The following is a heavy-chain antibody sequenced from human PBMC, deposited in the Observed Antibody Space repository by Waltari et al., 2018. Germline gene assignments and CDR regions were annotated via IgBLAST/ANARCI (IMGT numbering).Heavy chain of an antibody. CDR1: GFTFSSYG. D-gene: IGHD2-21*01. J-gene: IGHJ4*02. CDR3: ARDLRAPSGIPGGAFDY. CDR2: IWYDGSNK. V-gene: IGHV3-33*01. Sequence: QVQLVESGGGVVQPGRSLRLSCAASGFTFSSYGMHWVRQAPGKGLEWVAVIWYDGSNKYYADSVKGRFTISRDNSKNTLYLQMNSLRAEDTAVYYCARDLRAPSGIPGGAFDYWGQGTLVTVSS.